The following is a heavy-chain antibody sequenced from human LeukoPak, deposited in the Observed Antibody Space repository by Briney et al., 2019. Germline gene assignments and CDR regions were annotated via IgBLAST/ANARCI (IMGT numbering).Heavy chain of an antibody. D-gene: IGHD3-3*01. CDR1: GFSVSNNY. V-gene: IGHV3-53*01. Sequence: PGGSLRLSCVVSGFSVSNNYIIWVRQAPGNGLERVSVIYGDGRTSHSASVRGRLTISRDNSKNIVSLQMNNLRAEDTAVYYCARGRGLGVVSPYFDYWGQGTLVTVSS. CDR3: ARGRGLGVVSPYFDY. J-gene: IGHJ4*02. CDR2: IYGDGRT.